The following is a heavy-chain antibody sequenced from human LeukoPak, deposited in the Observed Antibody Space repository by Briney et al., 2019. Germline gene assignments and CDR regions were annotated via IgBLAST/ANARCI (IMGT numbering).Heavy chain of an antibody. CDR1: GYTFTSYY. CDR2: INPNSGGT. Sequence: ASVKVSCKASGYTFTSYYIHWVRQAPGQGLEWMGWINPNSGGTNYAQKFQGRVTMTRDTSISRAYMELSRLRSDDTAVYYCARDTYSKGAFDYWGQGTLVTVSS. V-gene: IGHV1-2*02. J-gene: IGHJ4*02. CDR3: ARDTYSKGAFDY. D-gene: IGHD4-11*01.